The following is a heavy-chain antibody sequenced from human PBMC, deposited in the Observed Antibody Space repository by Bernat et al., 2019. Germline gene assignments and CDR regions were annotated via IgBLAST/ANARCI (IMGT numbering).Heavy chain of an antibody. J-gene: IGHJ4*02. D-gene: IGHD3-22*01. V-gene: IGHV4-39*01. CDR1: VCSISSSSYY. CDR2: IYYSGST. Sequence: QLQLQESCPGLVKPSETLSLTCTVSVCSISSSSYYCGCIRQPPGKGLEWIGSIYYSGSTYYNPSLKSRVTISVDTSKNQFSLKLSSVTAADTAVYYCARRGSSGYYLYYFDYWGQGNLVTVAS. CDR3: ARRGSSGYYLYYFDY.